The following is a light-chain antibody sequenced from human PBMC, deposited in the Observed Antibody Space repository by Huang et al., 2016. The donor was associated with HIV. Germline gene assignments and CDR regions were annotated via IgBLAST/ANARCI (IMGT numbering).Light chain of an antibody. CDR2: EAS. V-gene: IGKV3-11*01. J-gene: IGKJ4*01. CDR3: QQRVNGLT. CDR1: QNINTH. Sequence: EIVLTQSPATLSFFPGQRVSLSCRASQNINTHLAWYQQRPGQPPRLLIYEASRRVPGVAARFSGSGSGTDFTLTISSLESEDFATYYCQQRVNGLTFGGGTKV.